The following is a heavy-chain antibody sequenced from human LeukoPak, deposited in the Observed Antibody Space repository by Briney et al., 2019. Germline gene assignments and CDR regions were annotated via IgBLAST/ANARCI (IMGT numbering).Heavy chain of an antibody. CDR3: ARDAQNYYYDSSGYYYVNPNFDY. V-gene: IGHV3-48*02. CDR2: ISCSSSTI. J-gene: IGHJ4*02. CDR1: GFTFSSYS. D-gene: IGHD3-22*01. Sequence: GGSLRLSCAASGFTFSSYSMNWVRQAPGKGLEWVSYISCSSSTIYYADSVKGRFTISRDNAKNSLYLQMNSLRDEDTAVYYCARDAQNYYYDSSGYYYVNPNFDYWGQGTPVTVSS.